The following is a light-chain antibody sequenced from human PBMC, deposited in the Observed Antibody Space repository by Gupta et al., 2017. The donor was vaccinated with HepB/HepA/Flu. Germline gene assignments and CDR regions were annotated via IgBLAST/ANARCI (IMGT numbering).Light chain of an antibody. CDR3: MQGLQTMYT. J-gene: IGKJ2*01. Sequence: DIVMTQSPLSLPVTPGEPASISCRSSQSLLHSNGYNYLDWYLQKPGQSPHLLIYLGSNRASGVPYRFSGSGSGTDFTLKISRVEAEDVGVYYCMQGLQTMYTFGQGTKLEIK. V-gene: IGKV2-28*01. CDR2: LGS. CDR1: QSLLHSNGYNY.